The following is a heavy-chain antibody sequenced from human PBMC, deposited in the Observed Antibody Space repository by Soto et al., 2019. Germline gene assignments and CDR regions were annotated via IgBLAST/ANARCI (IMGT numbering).Heavy chain of an antibody. CDR1: GFISSSSA. J-gene: IGHJ4*02. CDR3: ATQGSGYSLQV. Sequence: SLKVSCKASGFISSSSAVQWVRQARGQRLEWIGWIVVGSGNTNYAQKFQEGVTITRDMSTTTAYMELNSLRSEDTAVYYCATQGSGYSLQVWGQGTLVTVSS. V-gene: IGHV1-58*01. CDR2: IVVGSGNT. D-gene: IGHD3-22*01.